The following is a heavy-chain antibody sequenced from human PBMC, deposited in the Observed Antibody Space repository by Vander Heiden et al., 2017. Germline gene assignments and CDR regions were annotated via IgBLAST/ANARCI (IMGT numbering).Heavy chain of an antibody. CDR2: IYYSWST. J-gene: IGHJ4*02. V-gene: IGHV4-39*01. Sequence: QLQLQESGPGLVKPSETLSLTCTVSGGSISDSAYYWGWIRQPPGKGLGWIGSIYYSWSTYHTPSLKSPVTISVDTSKNHFSMRLSSVTAADTAVYYCARHAGYYTSGSYYIDYWGQGTQVTVSS. CDR1: GGSISDSAYY. CDR3: ARHAGYYTSGSYYIDY. D-gene: IGHD3-10*01.